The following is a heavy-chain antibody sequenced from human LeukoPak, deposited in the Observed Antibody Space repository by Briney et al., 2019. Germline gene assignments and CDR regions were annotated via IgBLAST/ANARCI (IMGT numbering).Heavy chain of an antibody. Sequence: QAGRSLRLSCAASGFRFDEYAMHWVRQTPGKGLEWVSGISWNSGSIVYADSVKGRFTISRDNAKDSLYLQMNSLRVEDTALYYCAKDWTSSRWNYFDYWGQGILVTVSS. D-gene: IGHD6-13*01. CDR3: AKDWTSSRWNYFDY. CDR1: GFRFDEYA. J-gene: IGHJ4*02. V-gene: IGHV3-9*01. CDR2: ISWNSGSI.